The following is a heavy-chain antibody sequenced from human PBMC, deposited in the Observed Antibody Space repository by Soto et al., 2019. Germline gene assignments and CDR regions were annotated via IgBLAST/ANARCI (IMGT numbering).Heavy chain of an antibody. V-gene: IGHV1-18*01. J-gene: IGHJ6*02. D-gene: IGHD2-2*03. CDR2: ISAYNGNT. CDR1: GYTFTSYG. CDR3: ARDGYCSSTSCRGYYYYYGMDV. Sequence: QVQLVQSGAEVKKPGASVKVSCKASGYTFTSYGISWVRQAPGQGLEWMGWISAYNGNTNYAQKLQGRVTMTTDTSTSTAYMELRSLRSDDTAVYYCARDGYCSSTSCRGYYYYYGMDVWGQGTTVNVSS.